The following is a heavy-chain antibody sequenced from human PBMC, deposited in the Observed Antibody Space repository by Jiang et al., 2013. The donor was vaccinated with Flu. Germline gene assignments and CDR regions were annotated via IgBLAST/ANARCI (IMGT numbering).Heavy chain of an antibody. V-gene: IGHV3-11*01. J-gene: IGHJ1*01. CDR3: ARGGGVTLIPRALSY. CDR1: GFSFTDYS. D-gene: IGHD3-22*01. CDR2: ISPSGNTI. Sequence: QVQLVESGGGLVKPGGSLRLSCVASGFSFTDYSMTWIRQAPGKGLEWVSYISPSGNTIYYADSLKGRFTISRDNAKNSLFLQMHSLRAEDTAVYYCARGGGVTLIPRALSYWGQGTQVTVSS.